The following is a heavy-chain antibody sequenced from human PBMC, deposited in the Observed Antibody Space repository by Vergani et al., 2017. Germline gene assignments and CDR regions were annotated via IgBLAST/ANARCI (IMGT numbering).Heavy chain of an antibody. Sequence: QVQLQESGPGLVKPSKTLSLTCTVSGGSISSDNYYWSWIRQPPGKGLEWIGYIYYSGFTYYNPSLKSRVSISVDTSKNQFSLKLSSVTAADTAVYYCARYSGGDSEYFQHWGQGTLVTVSS. CDR2: IYYSGFT. V-gene: IGHV4-30-4*01. J-gene: IGHJ1*01. CDR1: GGSISSDNYY. D-gene: IGHD1-26*01. CDR3: ARYSGGDSEYFQH.